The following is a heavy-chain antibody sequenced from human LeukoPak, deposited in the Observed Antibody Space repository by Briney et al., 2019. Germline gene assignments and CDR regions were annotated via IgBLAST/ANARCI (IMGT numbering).Heavy chain of an antibody. D-gene: IGHD3-3*01. CDR2: FDPEDGET. CDR1: GYTLTELS. V-gene: IGHV1-24*01. CDR3: ATSAIPYDFWSGYRGGFDY. Sequence: ASVKVSRKVSGYTLTELSMHWVRQAPGKGLEWMGGFDPEDGETIYAQKFQGRVTMTEDTSTDTAYMELSSLRSEDMAVYYCATSAIPYDFWSGYRGGFDYWGQGTLVTVSS. J-gene: IGHJ4*02.